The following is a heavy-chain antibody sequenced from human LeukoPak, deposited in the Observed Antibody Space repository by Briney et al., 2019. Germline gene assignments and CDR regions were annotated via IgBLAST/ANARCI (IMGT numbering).Heavy chain of an antibody. D-gene: IGHD6-13*01. CDR1: GYSISSGYY. Sequence: PSETLSPTCTVSGYSISSGYYWGWIRQPPGKGLEWIGSIYHSGSTYYNPSLKSRVTISVDTSKNQFSLKLSSVTAADTAVYYCARGPLPDDSLAAAGTGLDYWGQGTLVTVSS. J-gene: IGHJ4*02. V-gene: IGHV4-38-2*02. CDR2: IYHSGST. CDR3: ARGPLPDDSLAAAGTGLDY.